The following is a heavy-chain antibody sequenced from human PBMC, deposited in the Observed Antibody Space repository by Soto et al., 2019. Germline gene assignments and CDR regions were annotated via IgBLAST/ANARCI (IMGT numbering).Heavy chain of an antibody. CDR1: GGSLTSYY. J-gene: IGHJ4*01. Sequence: QVQLQESGPGLVKPSETLSLTCTVSGGSLTSYYWSWIRQPPGKGLEWIGFVYYTGIARYNPSHKSRVPISVDTSKNQFSLKLTSVTAADTAIYYCARRIVSTETFDYWRHGSLVTVSS. D-gene: IGHD5-12*01. CDR3: ARRIVSTETFDY. CDR2: VYYTGIA. V-gene: IGHV4-59*08.